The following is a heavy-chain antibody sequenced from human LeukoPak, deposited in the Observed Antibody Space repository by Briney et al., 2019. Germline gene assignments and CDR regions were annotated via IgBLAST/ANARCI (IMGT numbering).Heavy chain of an antibody. CDR1: GFSVSDNS. D-gene: IGHD4/OR15-4a*01. J-gene: IGHJ4*02. CDR2: IYSGAT. Sequence: GGSLRLSCTVSGFSVSDNSMSWVRQAPGKGLEWVSFIYSGATHYSDSVKGRFTISRDNSKNTLYLQMNSLRAEDTAVYYCARRAGAYSHPYDYWGQGTLVTVSS. CDR3: ARRAGAYSHPYDY. V-gene: IGHV3-53*01.